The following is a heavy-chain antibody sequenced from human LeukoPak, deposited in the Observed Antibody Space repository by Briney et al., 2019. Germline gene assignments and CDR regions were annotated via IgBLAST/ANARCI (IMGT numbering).Heavy chain of an antibody. CDR3: AELGITMIGGV. Sequence: GGSLRLSCAASGFTFSSYWMHWVRQAPGKGLVWVSRINSDGSSTSYADSVKGRFTISRDNAKNTLYLQMNSLGAEDTAVYYCAELGITMIGGVWGKGTTVTISS. CDR1: GFTFSSYW. CDR2: INSDGSST. V-gene: IGHV3-74*01. D-gene: IGHD3-10*02. J-gene: IGHJ6*04.